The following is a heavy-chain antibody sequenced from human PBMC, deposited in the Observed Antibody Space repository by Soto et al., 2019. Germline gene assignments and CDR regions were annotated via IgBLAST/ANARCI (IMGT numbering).Heavy chain of an antibody. Sequence: GASVKVSCKASGGTFSSYAISWVRQAPGQGLEWMGGIIPIFGTANYAQKFQGRVTITADESTSTAYMELSSLRSEDTAVYYCARVRGLAAAVDLDRPFDPWGQGPLVTVSS. CDR2: IIPIFGTA. CDR1: GGTFSSYA. V-gene: IGHV1-69*13. J-gene: IGHJ5*02. CDR3: ARVRGLAAAVDLDRPFDP. D-gene: IGHD6-13*01.